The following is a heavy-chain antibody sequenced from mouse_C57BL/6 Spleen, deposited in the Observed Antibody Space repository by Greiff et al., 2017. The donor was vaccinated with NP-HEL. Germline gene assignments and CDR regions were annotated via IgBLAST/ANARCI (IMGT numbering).Heavy chain of an antibody. CDR3: ARRGSPYYYAMDY. CDR1: GYTFTDYN. V-gene: IGHV1-18*01. CDR2: INPNNGGT. Sequence: VHVKQSGPELVKPGASVKIPCKASGYTFTDYNMDWVKQSHGKSLEWIGDINPNNGGTIYNQKFKGKATLTVDKSSSTAYMELRSLTSEDTAVYYCARRGSPYYYAMDYWGQGTSVTVSS. J-gene: IGHJ4*01.